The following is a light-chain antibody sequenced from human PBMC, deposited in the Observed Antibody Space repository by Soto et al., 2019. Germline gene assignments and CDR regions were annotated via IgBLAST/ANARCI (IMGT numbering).Light chain of an antibody. CDR1: QSVASN. CDR3: QQYHNWPPQYT. CDR2: GAS. J-gene: IGKJ2*01. V-gene: IGKV3-15*01. Sequence: EVVMTQSPASLSVSPGDGATLSCRASQSVASNVAWYQQKPGQGPRLLIHGASTRAVGVPARFSGSGSGTDVTLTINSMQSENIAVYYCQQYHNWPPQYTFVQGTKLQNK.